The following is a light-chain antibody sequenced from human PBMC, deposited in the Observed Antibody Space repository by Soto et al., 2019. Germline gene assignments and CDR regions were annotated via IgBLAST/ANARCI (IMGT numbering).Light chain of an antibody. J-gene: IGLJ1*01. V-gene: IGLV2-23*02. CDR2: EVS. Sequence: QSVLTQPASVSGSPGQSITISCTGTSSDVGNYKYVSWYQQHPGKAPKLMIYEVSNRPSGVSNRFSGSRSGNTASLTISGLQPEDEADYYCSSNGGDTTFIFGPPTKVTVL. CDR1: SSDVGNYKY. CDR3: SSNGGDTTFI.